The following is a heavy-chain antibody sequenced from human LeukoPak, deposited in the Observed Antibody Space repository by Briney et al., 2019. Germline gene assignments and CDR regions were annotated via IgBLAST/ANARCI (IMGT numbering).Heavy chain of an antibody. J-gene: IGHJ4*02. CDR2: INPSGGST. CDR1: GYTFTTYY. D-gene: IGHD6-19*01. V-gene: IGHV1-2*02. Sequence: GASVKVSCKASGYTFTTYYIHWGRQAPGQGLEWMGMINPSGGSTTYAQKFQGRVTMTRDTSISTAYMELSRLRSDDTAVYYCARVGSSGWYSFYYFDYWGQGTLVTVSS. CDR3: ARVGSSGWYSFYYFDY.